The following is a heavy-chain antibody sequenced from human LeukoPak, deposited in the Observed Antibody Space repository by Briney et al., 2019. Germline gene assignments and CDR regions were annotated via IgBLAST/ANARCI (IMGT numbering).Heavy chain of an antibody. CDR2: IIPIFGTA. CDR3: ASQGIVGATRYFDY. CDR1: GGTFSSYA. Sequence: SVKVSCKASGGTFSSYAISWVRQAPGQGLEWMGGIIPIFGTANYAQKFQGRVTITADESTSTAYMELSSLRSEDAAVYYCASQGIVGATRYFDYWSQGTLVTVSS. D-gene: IGHD1-26*01. V-gene: IGHV1-69*01. J-gene: IGHJ4*02.